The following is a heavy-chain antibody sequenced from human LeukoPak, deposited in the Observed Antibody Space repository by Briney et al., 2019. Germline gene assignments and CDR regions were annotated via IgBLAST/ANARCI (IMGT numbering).Heavy chain of an antibody. D-gene: IGHD3-22*01. Sequence: PGGSLRLSCAGSGFTFSNYSINWVRQAPGRGLEWVSYISSGSSLIHYADSVKGRFTISRDNAKNSLYLQMNNLRVEDTAVYYCAPTYYYESSGHQGGQGILVTVSA. CDR3: APTYYYESSGHQ. CDR1: GFTFSNYS. V-gene: IGHV3-48*01. CDR2: ISSGSSLI. J-gene: IGHJ4*02.